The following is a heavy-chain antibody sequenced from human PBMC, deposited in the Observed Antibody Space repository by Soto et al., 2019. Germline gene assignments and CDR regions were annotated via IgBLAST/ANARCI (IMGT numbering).Heavy chain of an antibody. V-gene: IGHV4-30-4*01. CDR3: ARVPYDSSGYYPGRFDY. CDR2: IYYSGST. D-gene: IGHD3-22*01. J-gene: IGHJ4*02. CDR1: GGSISSGDYY. Sequence: PSETLSLTCTVSGGSISSGDYYWSWIRQPPGKGLEWIGYIYYSGSTYYNPSLKSRVTISVDTSKNQFSLKLSSVTAADTAVYYCARVPYDSSGYYPGRFDYWGQGNLVTVSS.